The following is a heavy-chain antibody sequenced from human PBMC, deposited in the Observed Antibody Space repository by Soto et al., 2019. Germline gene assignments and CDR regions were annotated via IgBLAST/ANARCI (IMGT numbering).Heavy chain of an antibody. D-gene: IGHD3-3*01. Sequence: GGSLRLSCAAPGFTFSSYAMSWVRQAPGKGLEWVSAISGSGGSTYYADSVKGRFTISRDNSKNTLYLQMNSLRAEDTAVYYCAKRMDDFWTYTYYYYYGMDVWGQGTTVTVSS. CDR1: GFTFSSYA. CDR2: ISGSGGST. V-gene: IGHV3-23*01. J-gene: IGHJ6*02. CDR3: AKRMDDFWTYTYYYYYGMDV.